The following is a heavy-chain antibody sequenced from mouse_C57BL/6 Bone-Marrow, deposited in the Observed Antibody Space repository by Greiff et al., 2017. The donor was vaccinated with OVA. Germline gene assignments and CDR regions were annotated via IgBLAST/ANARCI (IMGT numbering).Heavy chain of an antibody. CDR2: IYPGDGDT. J-gene: IGHJ3*01. Sequence: QVQLKQSGAELVKPGASVKISCKASGYAFSSYWMNWVKQRPGKGLEWIGQIYPGDGDTNYNGKFKGKATLTADKSSSTAYMQLRSLTSEDSAVYFCAQTAQATGFAYWGQGTLVTVSA. CDR3: AQTAQATGFAY. CDR1: GYAFSSYW. D-gene: IGHD3-2*02. V-gene: IGHV1-80*01.